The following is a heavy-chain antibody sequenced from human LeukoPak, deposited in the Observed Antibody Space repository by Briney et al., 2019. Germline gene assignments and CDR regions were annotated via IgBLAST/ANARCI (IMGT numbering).Heavy chain of an antibody. CDR2: IYYSGST. CDR1: GGSISSGDYY. D-gene: IGHD2-2*01. CDR3: ARARSTDIVVVPAAHDAFDI. V-gene: IGHV4-30-4*08. Sequence: SETLSLTCTVSGGSISSGDYYWSWIRQPPGKGLVWIGYIYYSGSTYYNPSLKSRVTISVDTSKNQFSLKLSSVTAADTAVYYCARARSTDIVVVPAAHDAFDIWGQGTMVTVSS. J-gene: IGHJ3*02.